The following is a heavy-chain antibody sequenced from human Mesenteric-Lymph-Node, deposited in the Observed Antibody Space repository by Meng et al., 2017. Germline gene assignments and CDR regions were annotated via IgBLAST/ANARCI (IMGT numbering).Heavy chain of an antibody. D-gene: IGHD6-19*01. Sequence: QETLEQAVPGRERALHTATLPCGSAEESVTSDSAGWTWIRQSPSRGLVWLGRTYYRSKCYNGYAVSVKSRININPDTSKNQFSLQLNTVTPEDTAMYYCARSGSSGWIDYWGQGTLVTVSS. V-gene: IGHV6-1*02. CDR1: EESVTSDSAG. J-gene: IGHJ4*02. CDR3: ARSGSSGWIDY. CDR2: TYYRSKCYN.